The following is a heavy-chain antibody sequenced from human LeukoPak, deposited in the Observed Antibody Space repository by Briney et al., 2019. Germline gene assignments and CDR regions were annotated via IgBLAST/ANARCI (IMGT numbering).Heavy chain of an antibody. CDR1: GYTFTGYY. CDR3: AREDYSNYYYYGMDV. Sequence: ASVKVSCKASGYTFTGYYMHWVRQAPGQGLEWMGWINPNSGGTNYAQKFQGRVTMTRDTSISTAYMELSRLRSDDTAVYYCAREDYSNYYYYGMDVWGQGTTVTVS. J-gene: IGHJ6*02. D-gene: IGHD4-11*01. V-gene: IGHV1-2*02. CDR2: INPNSGGT.